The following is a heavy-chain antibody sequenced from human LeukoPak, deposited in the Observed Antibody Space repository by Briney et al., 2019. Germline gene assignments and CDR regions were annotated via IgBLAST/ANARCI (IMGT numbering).Heavy chain of an antibody. Sequence: SETLSLTCTVSGGSISSGGYYWSWIRQPPGKGLEWIGYIYHSGSTYYNPSLKSRVTISVDRSKNQFSLKLSSVTAADTAVYYCARGVYGSGRSEGMDVWGQGTTVTVSS. V-gene: IGHV4-30-2*01. CDR2: IYHSGST. CDR1: GGSISSGGYY. CDR3: ARGVYGSGRSEGMDV. J-gene: IGHJ6*02. D-gene: IGHD3-10*01.